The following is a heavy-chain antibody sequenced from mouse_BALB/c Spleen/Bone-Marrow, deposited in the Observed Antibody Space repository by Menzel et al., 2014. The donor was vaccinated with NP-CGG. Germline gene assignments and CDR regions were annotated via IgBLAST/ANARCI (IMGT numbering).Heavy chain of an antibody. CDR2: INPASSTI. CDR1: GFDFSRYW. Sequence: EVKLVESGGGLVQPGGSLKLSCAASGFDFSRYWMTWVRQAPGKGLEWIGEINPASSTINYTPSLKDKFIISRGNAKNTLYLQMSKVRSEDTALYYCAKNYYYGYVAYWGQGTLVTVSA. D-gene: IGHD1-2*01. CDR3: AKNYYYGYVAY. V-gene: IGHV4-1*02. J-gene: IGHJ3*01.